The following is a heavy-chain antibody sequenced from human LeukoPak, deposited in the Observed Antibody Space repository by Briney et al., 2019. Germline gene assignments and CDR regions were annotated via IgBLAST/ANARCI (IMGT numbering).Heavy chain of an antibody. V-gene: IGHV3-21*01. Sequence: GGSLRLSCAASGFTFNNYNMNWVRQAPGKALEWVSSITSSGAYIFYADSVKGRFTISRDNAKDTLYLQMNSLGPEDTAVYYCARDPYSGNYGNYYYYYMDVWGKGTTVTISS. CDR3: ARDPYSGNYGNYYYYYMDV. CDR1: GFTFNNYN. D-gene: IGHD1-26*01. J-gene: IGHJ6*03. CDR2: ITSSGAYI.